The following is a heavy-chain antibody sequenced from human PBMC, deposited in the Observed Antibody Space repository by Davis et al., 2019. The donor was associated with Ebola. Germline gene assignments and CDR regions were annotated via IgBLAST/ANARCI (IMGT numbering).Heavy chain of an antibody. J-gene: IGHJ6*02. V-gene: IGHV1-69*13. D-gene: IGHD3-10*01. CDR2: IIPIFGTA. Sequence: SVKVSCKASGRTFSSYAISWVRQAPGQGLEWMGGIIPIFGTANYAQKFQGRVTITADESTSTAYMELSSLRSEDTAVYYCARDPDRLWFREPLGMDVWGQGTTVTVSS. CDR3: ARDPDRLWFREPLGMDV. CDR1: GRTFSSYA.